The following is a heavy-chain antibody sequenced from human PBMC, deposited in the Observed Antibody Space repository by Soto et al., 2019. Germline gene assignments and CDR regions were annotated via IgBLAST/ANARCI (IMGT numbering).Heavy chain of an antibody. Sequence: QVQLQESGPGLVKPSDTLSLTCAVSGYSISSSNWWGWIRQPPGKGLEWIGYIYYSGTTYYNPSLHSRVTMSVDTSKTQFSLKLTSVTAVDTAVYYCARREIQGPIDYWGQGTLVTVSS. D-gene: IGHD1-26*01. V-gene: IGHV4-28*01. J-gene: IGHJ4*02. CDR1: GYSISSSNW. CDR2: IYYSGTT. CDR3: ARREIQGPIDY.